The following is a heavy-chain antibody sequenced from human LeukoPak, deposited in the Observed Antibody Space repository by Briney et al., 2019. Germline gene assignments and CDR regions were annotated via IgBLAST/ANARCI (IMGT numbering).Heavy chain of an antibody. CDR1: GGTFSSYA. CDR3: ARDAEAADYYYGMDV. Sequence: SVKVSCKASGGTFSSYAIGWVRPAPGQGLEWMGRIIPILGIANYAQKFQGRVTITADKSTSTAYMELSSLRSEDTAVYYCARDAEAADYYYGMDVWGQGTTVTVSS. CDR2: IIPILGIA. J-gene: IGHJ6*02. D-gene: IGHD6-13*01. V-gene: IGHV1-69*04.